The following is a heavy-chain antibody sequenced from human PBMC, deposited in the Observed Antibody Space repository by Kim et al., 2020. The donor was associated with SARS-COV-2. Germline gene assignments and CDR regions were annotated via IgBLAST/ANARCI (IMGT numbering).Heavy chain of an antibody. V-gene: IGHV3-66*01. J-gene: IGHJ2*01. CDR2: IYGGGTI. CDR3: ASDIKFDGFAFFDL. D-gene: IGHD3-10*01. CDR1: GITLTNNH. Sequence: GGSLRLSCAASGITLTNNHMNGVRQAPGKGLEWVSVIYGGGTIDYADSVKDRFIISRDTSKNTVYLEMNSLRAEDTAVYYCASDIKFDGFAFFDLWGRGT.